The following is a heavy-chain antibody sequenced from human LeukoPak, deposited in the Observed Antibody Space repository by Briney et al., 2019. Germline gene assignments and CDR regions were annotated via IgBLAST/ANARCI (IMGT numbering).Heavy chain of an antibody. CDR2: ISGSGGST. Sequence: GGSLRLSCAASGFTFSSYAMSWVRQAPGKGLEWVSAISGSGGSTYYADSVKGRFTISRDNSKNTLYLQMNSLRAEDTAVYYCATYDYGDQYYFDYGGQGTLVTVSS. CDR1: GFTFSSYA. V-gene: IGHV3-23*01. J-gene: IGHJ4*02. CDR3: ATYDYGDQYYFDY. D-gene: IGHD4-17*01.